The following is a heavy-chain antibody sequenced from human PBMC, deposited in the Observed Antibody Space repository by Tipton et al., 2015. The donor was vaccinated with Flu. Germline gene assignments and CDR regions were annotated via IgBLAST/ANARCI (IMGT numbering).Heavy chain of an antibody. V-gene: IGHV4-4*07. CDR3: ARGSGSGTEMTFYV. Sequence: TLSLTCTVSGGSMSSFYWSWIRKPAGKGLEWMGRMYAGGNTKYNPSLKSRVTMSVDTYKNQFSLRLTSVTAADTAVYYCARGSGSGTEMTFYVWGPGTVVTVSS. CDR2: MYAGGNT. D-gene: IGHD3-10*01. J-gene: IGHJ4*02. CDR1: GGSMSSFY.